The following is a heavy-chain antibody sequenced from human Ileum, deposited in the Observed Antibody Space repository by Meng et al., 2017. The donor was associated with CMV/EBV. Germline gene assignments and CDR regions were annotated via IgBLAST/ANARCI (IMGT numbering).Heavy chain of an antibody. D-gene: IGHD3-10*01. CDR2: IYHSGST. CDR3: ARVGYGSGHTTIIDY. Sequence: SAVSIHSSSWWGCVRQPPGTGLEWIVEIYHSGSTNYNPSLKSRVTISVDKSKNQFSLKLSSVTAADTAVYYCARVGYGSGHTTIIDYWGQGTLVTVSS. J-gene: IGHJ4*02. CDR1: AVSIHSSSW. V-gene: IGHV4-4*02.